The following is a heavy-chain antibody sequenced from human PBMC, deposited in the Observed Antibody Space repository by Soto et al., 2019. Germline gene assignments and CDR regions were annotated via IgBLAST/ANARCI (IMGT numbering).Heavy chain of an antibody. D-gene: IGHD3-10*01. CDR3: ARDGVREITMVRLDP. CDR2: ISAYNGNT. V-gene: IGHV1-18*01. Sequence: ASVKVSCKASGYTFTSYGISWVRQAPGQGLEWMGWISAYNGNTNYAQKLQGRVTMTTDTSTSTAYMELRSLRSDDTAVYYCARDGVREITMVRLDPWGQGTLVTVSS. J-gene: IGHJ5*02. CDR1: GYTFTSYG.